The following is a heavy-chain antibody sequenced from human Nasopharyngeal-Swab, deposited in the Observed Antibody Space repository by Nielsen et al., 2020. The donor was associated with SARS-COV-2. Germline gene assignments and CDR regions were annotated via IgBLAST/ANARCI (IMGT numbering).Heavy chain of an antibody. J-gene: IGHJ4*02. CDR2: ISCSSSYI. CDR1: GFTFSSYS. CDR3: ARDFHIVVVPAALDY. V-gene: IGHV3-21*01. Sequence: GESLKISCAASGFTFSSYSMNWVRQAPGKGLEWVSSISCSSSYIYYADSVKGRFTISRDNAKNSLYLQMNSLRAEDTAVYYCARDFHIVVVPAALDYWGQGTLVTVSS. D-gene: IGHD2-2*01.